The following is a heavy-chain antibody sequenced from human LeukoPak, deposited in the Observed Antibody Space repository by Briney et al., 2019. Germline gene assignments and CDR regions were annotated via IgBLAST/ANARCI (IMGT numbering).Heavy chain of an antibody. CDR1: GGSISSGTYY. CDR3: ARESSGYDFTYHYYYMDV. V-gene: IGHV4-61*02. CDR2: IYSSGST. Sequence: PSETLSLTCTVSGGSISSGTYYWSWIRQPAGNGLECIGRIYSSGSTNYNPSLESRVTISVDTSKNQLSLKLTSVTAADTAVYYCARESSGYDFTYHYYYMDVWGKGTTVTVSS. D-gene: IGHD5-12*01. J-gene: IGHJ6*03.